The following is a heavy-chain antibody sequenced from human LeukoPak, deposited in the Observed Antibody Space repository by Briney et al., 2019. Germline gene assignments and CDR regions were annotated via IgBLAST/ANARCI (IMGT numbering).Heavy chain of an antibody. V-gene: IGHV1-8*01. D-gene: IGHD3-22*01. CDR2: MNPNSGNT. CDR3: AREDSSGYNTDCFDY. J-gene: IGHJ4*02. CDR1: GYTFTSYD. Sequence: GASVKVSCKASGYTFTSYDINWVRQATGQGLEWMGWMNPNSGNTGYAQKFQGRVTMTRNTSISTAYMELSSLRSEDTAVYYCAREDSSGYNTDCFDYWGRGTLVTVSS.